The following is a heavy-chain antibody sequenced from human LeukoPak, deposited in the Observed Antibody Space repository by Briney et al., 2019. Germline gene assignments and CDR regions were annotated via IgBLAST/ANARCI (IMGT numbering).Heavy chain of an antibody. CDR1: RFAFSSYS. D-gene: IGHD3-10*01. V-gene: IGHV3-21*04. CDR3: ARDSGLRWFGENYYYMDV. Sequence: PGGSLRLSCAASRFAFSSYSMNWVRQAPRKGLEWVSSISSRSSYIYYADSVKGRFTISRDNTKNSLYLQMNSLRVEDTAIYFCARDSGLRWFGENYYYMDVWGKGTTVTISS. J-gene: IGHJ6*03. CDR2: ISSRSSYI.